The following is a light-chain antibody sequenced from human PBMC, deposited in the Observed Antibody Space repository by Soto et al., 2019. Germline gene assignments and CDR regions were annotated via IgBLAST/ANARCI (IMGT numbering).Light chain of an antibody. Sequence: DIQMTQPPSTLSASVGDRVTITCRASQSINNWLAWYQQKPGKAPKLLIYKATNLDIGLPSRFSGSGSGTEFPLTISILQPDDFATYYGQQYDTYWTFGQGTKVEIK. CDR3: QQYDTYWT. J-gene: IGKJ1*01. CDR1: QSINNW. CDR2: KAT. V-gene: IGKV1-5*03.